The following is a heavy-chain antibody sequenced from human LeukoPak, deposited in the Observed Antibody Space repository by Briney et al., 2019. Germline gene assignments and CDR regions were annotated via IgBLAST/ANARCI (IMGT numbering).Heavy chain of an antibody. Sequence: GSLGLSCAASGFPFISYGMSWVRQAPGKGLEWVSAISGSGGSTYYADSVKGRFTISRDNSKNTLYLQMNSLRAEDTAVYYCAKDPGAVDIWGQGTMVTVSS. CDR2: ISGSGGST. CDR3: AKDPGAVDI. J-gene: IGHJ3*02. V-gene: IGHV3-23*01. D-gene: IGHD4/OR15-4a*01. CDR1: GFPFISYG.